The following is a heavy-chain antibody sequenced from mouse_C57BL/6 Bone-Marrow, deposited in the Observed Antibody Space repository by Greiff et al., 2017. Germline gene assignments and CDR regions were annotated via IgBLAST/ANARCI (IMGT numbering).Heavy chain of an antibody. CDR2: FNPSNGGT. J-gene: IGHJ2*01. Sequence: LQQPGTELVKPGASVKLSCKASVYTFTSYWMHWVTQRPGKGLEWIGNFNPSNGGTNYNEKFKSKATLTVENSSSTAYMQLSSLTSEDSAVYYCARSSYYYPDYWGQGTTLTVSS. CDR1: VYTFTSYW. V-gene: IGHV1-53*01. D-gene: IGHD1-1*01. CDR3: ARSSYYYPDY.